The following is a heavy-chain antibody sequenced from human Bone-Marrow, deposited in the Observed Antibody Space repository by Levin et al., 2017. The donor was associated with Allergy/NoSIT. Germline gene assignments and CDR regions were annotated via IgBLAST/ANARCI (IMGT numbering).Heavy chain of an antibody. Sequence: QPGGSLRLSCDASGFTFSSYGIIWVRQAPGKGLEWVSYIGADNTTIYYADSVKGRFTISRANTKNSLSLQMNSLRAEDTAVYYCARDPMTCSGGGCYHFDYWGRGALVTVSS. CDR1: GFTFSSYG. J-gene: IGHJ4*02. CDR3: ARDPMTCSGGGCYHFDY. V-gene: IGHV3-48*04. D-gene: IGHD2-15*01. CDR2: IGADNTTI.